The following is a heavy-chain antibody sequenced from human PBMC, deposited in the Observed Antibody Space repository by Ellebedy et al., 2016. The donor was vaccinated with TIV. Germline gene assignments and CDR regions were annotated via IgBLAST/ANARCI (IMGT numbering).Heavy chain of an antibody. CDR2: ITQYGSQK. D-gene: IGHD3-16*01. Sequence: GESLKISXEASGFTLSSYWMTWVRQAPGKGLEWVANITQYGSQKNYLGSVKGRFTISRDNPKNSLYLQMNSLRAEDTAVYYCARVWGADEGLDIWGQGTMVTVSS. J-gene: IGHJ3*02. V-gene: IGHV3-7*01. CDR3: ARVWGADEGLDI. CDR1: GFTLSSYW.